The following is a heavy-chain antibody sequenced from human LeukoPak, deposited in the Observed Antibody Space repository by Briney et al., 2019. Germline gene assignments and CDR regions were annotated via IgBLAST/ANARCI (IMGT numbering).Heavy chain of an antibody. V-gene: IGHV4-38-2*02. CDR3: ARRVGGTSFRDY. CDR2: IYHSGST. J-gene: IGHJ4*02. Sequence: SETLSLTCTVSGYSISRSGYYWGWLRQPPGKGLEWIGNIYHSGSTYYNPSLESRVTISVDTSNNQFSLKLTSVTAADTAVYYCARRVGGTSFRDYWGQGTLVTVPS. CDR1: GYSISRSGYY. D-gene: IGHD1-26*01.